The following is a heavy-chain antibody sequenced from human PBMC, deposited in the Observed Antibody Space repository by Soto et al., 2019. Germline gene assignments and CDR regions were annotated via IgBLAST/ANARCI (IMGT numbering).Heavy chain of an antibody. CDR1: GGTFSSYA. CDR2: IIPIFGTA. J-gene: IGHJ5*02. Sequence: QVQLVQSGAEVKKPGSSVKVSCKASGGTFSSYAISWVRQAPGQGLEGMGGIIPIFGTANYAQKFQGRVAITADEATSTVDMDLSSLRSEDTAGYYCARDGGSGWTDWFDPWGQGALVTVSS. V-gene: IGHV1-69*12. D-gene: IGHD6-19*01. CDR3: ARDGGSGWTDWFDP.